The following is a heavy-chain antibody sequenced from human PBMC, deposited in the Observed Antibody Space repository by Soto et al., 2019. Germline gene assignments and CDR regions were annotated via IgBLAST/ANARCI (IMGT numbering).Heavy chain of an antibody. CDR1: GGSFSGYY. CDR3: ARGRKRVRGATRDYYYGMDV. J-gene: IGHJ6*02. V-gene: IGHV4-34*01. D-gene: IGHD3-10*01. CDR2: INHSGST. Sequence: SETLSLTCAVYGGSFSGYYWSWIRKPPGKGLEWIGEINHSGSTNYNPSLKSRVTISVDTSKNQFSLQLSSVTAADTAVYYWARGRKRVRGATRDYYYGMDVWGQGTTVTVSS.